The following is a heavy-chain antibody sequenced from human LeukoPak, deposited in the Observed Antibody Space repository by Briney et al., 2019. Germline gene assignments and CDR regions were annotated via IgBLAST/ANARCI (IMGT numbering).Heavy chain of an antibody. D-gene: IGHD6-13*01. Sequence: PSETLSLTCTVSGGSISSSTYYWGWIRQPPGKGLEWIGSIYYSGSTYYNPSLKSRVTISVDTSKNQFSLSSVTAADTAVYYCARHSRGPAAGPAFDYWGQGTLVTVSS. CDR1: GGSISSSTYY. J-gene: IGHJ4*02. CDR2: IYYSGST. CDR3: ARHSRGPAAGPAFDY. V-gene: IGHV4-39*01.